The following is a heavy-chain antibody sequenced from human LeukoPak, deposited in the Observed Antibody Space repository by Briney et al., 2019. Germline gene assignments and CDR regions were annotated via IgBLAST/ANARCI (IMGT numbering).Heavy chain of an antibody. CDR3: ARDVAMIRGAYYVDV. V-gene: IGHV4-4*02. D-gene: IGHD3-10*01. J-gene: IGHJ6*03. CDR2: IYHSGST. CDR1: GGSISSSNW. Sequence: SETLSLTCAVSGGSISSSNWWSWVRQPPGKGLEWIGQIYHSGSTNYNPSLKSRVTISVDKSKNQFSLKLSSVTAADTAVYYCARDVAMIRGAYYVDVWGKGTTVTISS.